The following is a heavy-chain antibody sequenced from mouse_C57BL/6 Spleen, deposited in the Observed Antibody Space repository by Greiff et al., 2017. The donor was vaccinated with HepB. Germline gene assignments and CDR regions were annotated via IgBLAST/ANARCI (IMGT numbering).Heavy chain of an antibody. CDR2: IYPGSGST. CDR3: ARNCYDYDAVFAY. J-gene: IGHJ3*01. V-gene: IGHV1-55*01. CDR1: GYTFTSYW. Sequence: QVQLQQPGAELVKPGASVKMSCKASGYTFTSYWITWVKQRPGQGLEWIGDIYPGSGSTNYNEKFKSKATLTVDTSSSTAYMQLSSLTSEDSAVYNCARNCYDYDAVFAYWGQGTLVTVSA. D-gene: IGHD2-4*01.